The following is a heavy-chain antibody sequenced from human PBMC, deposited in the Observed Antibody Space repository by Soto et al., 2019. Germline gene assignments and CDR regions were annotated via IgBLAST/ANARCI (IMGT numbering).Heavy chain of an antibody. V-gene: IGHV4-31*03. J-gene: IGHJ4*02. Sequence: SETLSLTCTVSGVSLSSGGYYWSWIRQHPGKGLQWIGNIYYSGSTNYNPSLKGRITISLDTSKNQFSLRLSSVTAADTAVYFCARYRFSDNWSKFDYWGQGTLVTVSS. CDR1: GVSLSSGGYY. CDR2: IYYSGST. D-gene: IGHD1-1*01. CDR3: ARYRFSDNWSKFDY.